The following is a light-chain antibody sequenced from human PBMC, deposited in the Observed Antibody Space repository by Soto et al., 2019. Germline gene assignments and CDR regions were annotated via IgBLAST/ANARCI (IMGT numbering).Light chain of an antibody. CDR2: DVS. V-gene: IGLV2-14*01. J-gene: IGLJ1*01. CDR3: SSYRDTHNLV. CDR1: DSDVGGYNY. Sequence: QSVLTQPASVSGAPGQSVTISCTGADSDVGGYNYVSWYQQYPGKAPQLMIYDVSGRPSGVSDRFSGSKSGNTASLTISGLQAEDEADYYCSSYRDTHNLVFGIGTKVTVL.